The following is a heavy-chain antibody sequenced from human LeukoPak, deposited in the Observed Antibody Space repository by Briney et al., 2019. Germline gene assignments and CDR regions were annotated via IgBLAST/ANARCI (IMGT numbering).Heavy chain of an antibody. J-gene: IGHJ6*02. V-gene: IGHV1-2*06. CDR1: GYTFTCYY. Sequence: ASVKVSCKASGYTFTCYYMHWVRQAPGQGLEWMGRINPNSGGTNYAQKFQGRVTMTRDTSISTAYMELSRLRSDDTAVYYCARFYYYDSSGYYSYYYGMDVWGQGTTVTVSS. CDR2: INPNSGGT. CDR3: ARFYYYDSSGYYSYYYGMDV. D-gene: IGHD3-22*01.